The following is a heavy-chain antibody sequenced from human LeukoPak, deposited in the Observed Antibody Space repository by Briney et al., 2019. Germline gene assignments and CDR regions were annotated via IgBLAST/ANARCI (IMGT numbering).Heavy chain of an antibody. Sequence: SSETLSLTCTVSGGSISSGGYYWSWIRQHPGKGLEWIGYIYYSGSTYYNPSLKSQLTISVNTSKSQFSLKLRSVTAADTAVYYCARVRDYVPYFDYWGQGTLVTVSS. V-gene: IGHV4-31*01. CDR1: GGSISSGGYY. D-gene: IGHD4-17*01. J-gene: IGHJ4*02. CDR2: IYYSGST. CDR3: ARVRDYVPYFDY.